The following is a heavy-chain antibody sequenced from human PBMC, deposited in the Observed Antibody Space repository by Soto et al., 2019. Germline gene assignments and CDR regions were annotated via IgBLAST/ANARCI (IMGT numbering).Heavy chain of an antibody. CDR1: GFTFSSYG. CDR3: GREGMERRGRGPRAFGH. Sequence: QVQLVESGGGVVQPGRSLRLSCAASGFTFSSYGMHWVRQAPGKGLEWVAVIWYDGSNKYYADSVKGRFTISRDNSKKTLDSEKNRLGGEGQGVYFCGREGMERRGRGPRAFGHRGQGTLGTVSS. CDR2: IWYDGSNK. J-gene: IGHJ4*02. D-gene: IGHD1-1*01. V-gene: IGHV3-33*01.